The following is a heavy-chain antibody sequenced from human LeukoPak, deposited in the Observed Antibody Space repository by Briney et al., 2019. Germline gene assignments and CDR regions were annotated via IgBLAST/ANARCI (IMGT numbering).Heavy chain of an antibody. CDR1: GFTFSSYG. V-gene: IGHV3-30*03. Sequence: GGSLRLSCAASGFTFSSYGMHRVRQAPGKGLEWVAVISYDGSNKYYADSVKGRFTISRDNSKNTLYLQMNSLRTEDTALYYCARPMVRGVKGYYYGMDVWGQGTTVTVSS. CDR2: ISYDGSNK. D-gene: IGHD3-10*01. J-gene: IGHJ6*02. CDR3: ARPMVRGVKGYYYGMDV.